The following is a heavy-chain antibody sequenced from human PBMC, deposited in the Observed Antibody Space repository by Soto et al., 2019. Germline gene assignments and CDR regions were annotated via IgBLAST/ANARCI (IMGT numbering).Heavy chain of an antibody. J-gene: IGHJ3*01. Sequence: EVQLLESGGGLVQPGGSLRLSCAASGFTFSNYAMSWVRQAPGKGLEWVSATSGGGGSTDYADSVKGWFTISRDNAEHARYLHMTTVRAEDTTVYYCEEEDLGGRPFDSCGQGTRV. CDR1: GFTFSNYA. D-gene: IGHD1-26*01. CDR2: TSGGGGST. CDR3: EEEDLGGRPFDS. V-gene: IGHV3-23*01.